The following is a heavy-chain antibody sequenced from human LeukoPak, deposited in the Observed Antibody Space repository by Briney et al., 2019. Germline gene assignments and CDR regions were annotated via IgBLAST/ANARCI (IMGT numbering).Heavy chain of an antibody. CDR3: ARGEGRYSGYDSYYYYMDV. CDR2: IYTSGIT. D-gene: IGHD5-12*01. V-gene: IGHV4-4*07. Sequence: SETLSLTCTVSDVSISTYYWNWIRQPAGKGLEWIGRIYTSGITNYSPSLKSRVTMSVGTSKNQFSLNLSSVTAADTAVYYCARGEGRYSGYDSYYYYMDVWGTGTTVTVSS. CDR1: DVSISTYY. J-gene: IGHJ6*03.